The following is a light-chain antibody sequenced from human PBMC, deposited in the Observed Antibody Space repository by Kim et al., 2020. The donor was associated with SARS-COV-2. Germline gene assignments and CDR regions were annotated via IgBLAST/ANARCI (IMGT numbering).Light chain of an antibody. CDR1: SSDVGGYNY. V-gene: IGLV2-11*01. Sequence: GQSVTISCTGTSSDVGGYNYGSWYQQHPGKAPKLMIYDVSKRPSGVPDRFSGSKSGNTASLTISGLQAEDEADYYCCSYAGTYTRVFGGGTKLTVL. CDR2: DVS. CDR3: CSYAGTYTRV. J-gene: IGLJ3*02.